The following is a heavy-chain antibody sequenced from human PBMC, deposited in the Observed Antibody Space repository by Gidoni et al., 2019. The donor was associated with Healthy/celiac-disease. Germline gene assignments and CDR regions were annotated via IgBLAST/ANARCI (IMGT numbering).Heavy chain of an antibody. J-gene: IGHJ2*01. CDR1: GYSISSGYY. V-gene: IGHV4-38-2*02. D-gene: IGHD1-26*01. CDR3: ARVREGGSYLIYWCFDL. Sequence: QVQLQESGPGLVKPSETLSLTCTVSGYSISSGYYWGWIRQPPGKGLEWIGSIYHSGSTYYNPSLKSRVTISVDTSKNQFSLKLSSVTAADTAVYYCARVREGGSYLIYWCFDLWGRGTLVTVSS. CDR2: IYHSGST.